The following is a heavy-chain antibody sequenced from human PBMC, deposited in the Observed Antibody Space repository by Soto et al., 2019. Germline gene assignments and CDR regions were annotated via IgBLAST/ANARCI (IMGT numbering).Heavy chain of an antibody. Sequence: GASVKVSCKASGYTFTDYYMHWVRQAPGQGLEWMGWINPNSGGTNYAQKFQGWVTMTRDTSISTAYMELSRLRSDDTAVYYCARGGLVFSSPILGLAEYYFDYWGQGTLVTVSS. CDR1: GYTFTDYY. D-gene: IGHD2-21*01. CDR2: INPNSGGT. CDR3: ARGGLVFSSPILGLAEYYFDY. V-gene: IGHV1-2*04. J-gene: IGHJ4*02.